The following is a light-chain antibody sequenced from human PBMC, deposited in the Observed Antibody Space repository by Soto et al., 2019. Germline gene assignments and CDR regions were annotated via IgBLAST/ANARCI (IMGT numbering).Light chain of an antibody. CDR1: QSISSW. CDR3: QQYNSYSPT. CDR2: DAS. Sequence: DIQMSQSPSTLSASVGDRFTITWRASQSISSWLAWYQQKPGKAPKLLIYDASSLESGVPSRFSGSGSGTEFTLTISSLQPDDFATYYCQQYNSYSPTFGQGTKVDIK. V-gene: IGKV1-5*01. J-gene: IGKJ1*01.